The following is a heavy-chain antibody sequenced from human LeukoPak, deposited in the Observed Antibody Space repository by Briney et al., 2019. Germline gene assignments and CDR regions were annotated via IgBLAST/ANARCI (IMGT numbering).Heavy chain of an antibody. J-gene: IGHJ4*02. V-gene: IGHV5-51*01. CDR2: IYPYDSDT. Sequence: GESLKISCKASGYSFTSYWIGWVRQMPGKGLEWMGIIYPYDSDTRYSPSFQGQVTISAVKSISTAYLQWSNPKASDTAMYYCARHIGYSAWNPDYWGQGTLVTVSS. CDR3: ARHIGYSAWNPDY. CDR1: GYSFTSYW. D-gene: IGHD5-12*01.